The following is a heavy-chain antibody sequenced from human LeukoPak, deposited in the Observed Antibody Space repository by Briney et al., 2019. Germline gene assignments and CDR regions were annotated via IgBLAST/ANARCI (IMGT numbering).Heavy chain of an antibody. Sequence: ASVKVSCKASGGSFRTYAFSWVRQAPGQGLEWMGGIIPSFGTANYAQKFQGRVTITADESTDTTYMELSSLRFEDTAVYYCARGSTYCSSISCPMINCDYWGRGTLVTVSS. CDR1: GGSFRTYA. CDR3: ARGSTYCSSISCPMINCDY. D-gene: IGHD2-2*01. V-gene: IGHV1-69*13. CDR2: IIPSFGTA. J-gene: IGHJ4*02.